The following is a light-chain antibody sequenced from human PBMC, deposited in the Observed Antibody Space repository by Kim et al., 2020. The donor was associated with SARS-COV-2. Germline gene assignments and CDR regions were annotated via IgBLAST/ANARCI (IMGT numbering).Light chain of an antibody. Sequence: QSALTQPASVSGSPGQSITISCTGTSSDVGSYNYVSWYQQHPGKAPKLMIYDVTKRPSGVSDRFSGSKSGNTASLTISGLQAEDESDYYCSAYTSSNTLVFGTGTKVTVL. J-gene: IGLJ1*01. CDR1: SSDVGSYNY. CDR3: SAYTSSNTLV. CDR2: DVT. V-gene: IGLV2-14*03.